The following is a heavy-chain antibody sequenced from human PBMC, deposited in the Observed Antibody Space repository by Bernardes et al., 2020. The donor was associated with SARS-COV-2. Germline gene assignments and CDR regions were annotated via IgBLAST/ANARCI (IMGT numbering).Heavy chain of an antibody. J-gene: IGHJ4*02. CDR2: IWYDGSNK. CDR1: GFTFSSYG. D-gene: IGHD6-19*01. Sequence: GGSLRLSCAASGFTFSSYGMHWVRQAPGKGLEWVAVIWYDGSNKYYADSVKGRFTISRDNSKNTLYLQMNSLRAEDTAVYYCAREAPFPQWQEYYFDYWGQGTLVTVSS. V-gene: IGHV3-33*01. CDR3: AREAPFPQWQEYYFDY.